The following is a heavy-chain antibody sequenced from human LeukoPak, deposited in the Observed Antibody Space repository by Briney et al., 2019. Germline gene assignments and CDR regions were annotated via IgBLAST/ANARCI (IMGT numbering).Heavy chain of an antibody. CDR3: ARDITIFGVVMNYGMDV. CDR1: GFTFSSYG. Sequence: GGSLRLSCAASGFTFSSYGMHWVRQAPGKGLEWVAVIWYDGSNKYYADSVKGRFTISRDNSKNTLYLQMNSLRAEDTAVYYCARDITIFGVVMNYGMDVWGQGTTVTVSS. CDR2: IWYDGSNK. V-gene: IGHV3-33*01. D-gene: IGHD3-3*01. J-gene: IGHJ6*02.